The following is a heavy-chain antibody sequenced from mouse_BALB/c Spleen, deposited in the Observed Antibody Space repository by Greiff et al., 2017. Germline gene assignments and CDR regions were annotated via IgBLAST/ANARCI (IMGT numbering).Heavy chain of an antibody. J-gene: IGHJ4*01. CDR3: ARQDGSRAMDY. Sequence: VHVKQSGAELVKPGASVKLSCTASGFNIKDTYMHWVKQRPEQGLEWIGRIDPANGNTKYDPKFQGKATITADTSSNTAYLQLSSLTSEDTAVYYCARQDGSRAMDYWGQGTSVTVSS. CDR2: IDPANGNT. V-gene: IGHV14-3*02. CDR1: GFNIKDTY.